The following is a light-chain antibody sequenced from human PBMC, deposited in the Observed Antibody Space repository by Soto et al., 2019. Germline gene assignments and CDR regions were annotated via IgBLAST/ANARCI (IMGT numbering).Light chain of an antibody. J-gene: IGLJ2*01. Sequence: QSVLTQPASVSGSPGQSITISCTGTSSDVGGYNYVSWYQQHPGKAPKLMIYDVSNRPSGVSNRFSGSKSGNTASLTISGLQAEDEADYYCSSYTSSSYTSSSTVFGGGTKLTVL. CDR2: DVS. CDR1: SSDVGGYNY. V-gene: IGLV2-14*01. CDR3: SSYTSSSYTSSSTV.